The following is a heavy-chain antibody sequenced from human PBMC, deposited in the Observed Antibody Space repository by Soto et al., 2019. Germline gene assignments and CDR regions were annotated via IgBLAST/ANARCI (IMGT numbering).Heavy chain of an antibody. CDR3: ARDTIMILFGGVISPPSFDY. V-gene: IGHV3-30-3*01. D-gene: IGHD3-16*02. CDR1: GFTFSSYA. CDR2: ISYDGSNK. J-gene: IGHJ4*02. Sequence: GGSLRLSCAASGFTFSSYAMHWVRQAPGKGLEWVAVISYDGSNKYYADSVKGRFTISRDNSKNTLYLQMNSLRAEDTAVYYCARDTIMILFGGVISPPSFDYWGQGTLVPVSS.